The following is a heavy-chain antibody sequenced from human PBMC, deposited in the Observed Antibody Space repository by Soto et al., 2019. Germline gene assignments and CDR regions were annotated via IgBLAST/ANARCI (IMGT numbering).Heavy chain of an antibody. Sequence: SVKVRCNASGVTFIDYTISWLRQAPGQRLEWMGGIIPIFDTANYAQKLQGRVTMTTDTSTSTAYMELRSLRSDDTAVYYCARGGSGWLLPAFDIWGQGTMVTVS. CDR2: IIPIFDTA. CDR1: GVTFIDYT. J-gene: IGHJ3*02. D-gene: IGHD6-19*01. V-gene: IGHV1-69*05. CDR3: ARGGSGWLLPAFDI.